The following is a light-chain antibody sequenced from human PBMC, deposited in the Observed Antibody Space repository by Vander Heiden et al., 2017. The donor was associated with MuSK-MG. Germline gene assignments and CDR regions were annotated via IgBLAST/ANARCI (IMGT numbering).Light chain of an antibody. J-gene: IGKJ5*01. CDR3: QQYGNYPVT. CDR1: QSVSKW. Sequence: IQMTQSPSSLSASVGDRVTITCRASQSVSKWLAWYQQRPEKAPKSLIYGASNLQTGVPSRFTGSGSGTNFTLTISNLQPEDFATYYCQQYGNYPVTFGQGTRLEIK. CDR2: GAS. V-gene: IGKV1D-16*01.